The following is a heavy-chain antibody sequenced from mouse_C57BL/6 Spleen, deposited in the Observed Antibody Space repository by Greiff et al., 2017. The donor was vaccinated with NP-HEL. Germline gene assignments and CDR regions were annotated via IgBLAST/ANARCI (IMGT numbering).Heavy chain of an antibody. CDR1: GFTFSSYA. V-gene: IGHV5-9-1*02. J-gene: IGHJ3*01. CDR2: ISSGGDYI. D-gene: IGHD2-5*01. CDR3: TAYESNAWFAY. Sequence: EVMLVESGEGLVKPGGSLKLSCAASGFTFSSYAMSWVRQTPEKRLEWVAYISSGGDYIYYADTVKGRFTISRGNARNTLYLQMSSLKSEDTAMYDCTAYESNAWFAYWGQGTRGTGSA.